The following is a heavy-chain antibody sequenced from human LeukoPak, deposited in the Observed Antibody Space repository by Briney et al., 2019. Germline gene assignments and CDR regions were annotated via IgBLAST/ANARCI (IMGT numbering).Heavy chain of an antibody. CDR2: ISWNSCSI. Sequence: PGGSLRLPCAASGFTFDDYAMHWVRQAPGKGLEGVSGISWNSCSIGYADSVKGRFTISRDNAKNSLYLQMNSLRAEDTALYYCAKDMWAGYYDSSGYRPRSFDYWGQGTLVTVSS. D-gene: IGHD3-22*01. CDR3: AKDMWAGYYDSSGYRPRSFDY. CDR1: GFTFDDYA. V-gene: IGHV3-9*01. J-gene: IGHJ4*02.